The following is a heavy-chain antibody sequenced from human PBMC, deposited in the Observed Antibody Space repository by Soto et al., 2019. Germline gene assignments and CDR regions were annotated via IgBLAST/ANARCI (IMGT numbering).Heavy chain of an antibody. CDR1: GGTFSSYT. Sequence: QVQLVQSGAEVKKPGSSVKVSCKASGGTFSSYTISWVRQAPGQGLEWMGRIIPILGIANYAHKFQGRVTITADKSTSTAYMELSSLRSEDTAVYYCARTLLWFGEPHSAFRGMDVWGQGTTVTVSS. CDR2: IIPILGIA. D-gene: IGHD3-10*01. V-gene: IGHV1-69*02. J-gene: IGHJ6*02. CDR3: ARTLLWFGEPHSAFRGMDV.